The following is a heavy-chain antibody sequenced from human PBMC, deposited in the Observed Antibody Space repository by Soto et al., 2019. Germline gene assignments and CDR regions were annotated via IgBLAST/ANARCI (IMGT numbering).Heavy chain of an antibody. D-gene: IGHD7-27*01. J-gene: IGHJ1*01. V-gene: IGHV1-58*01. CDR3: ARDWTCPGDFQH. Sequence: SVKVSSKASGFTFTSSAVQWVRQARGQRLEWIAWIVVGSCNTNYAQKLQGRVTITADTSTITSYMELRSLISDVTAVYYCARDWTCPGDFQHWGQGTLVTVSS. CDR1: GFTFTSSA. CDR2: IVVGSCNT.